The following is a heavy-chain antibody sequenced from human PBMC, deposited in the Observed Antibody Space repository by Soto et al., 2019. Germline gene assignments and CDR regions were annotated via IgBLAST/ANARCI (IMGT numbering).Heavy chain of an antibody. V-gene: IGHV3-33*01. CDR2: IWSDGGNR. CDR3: ASWGRGDFTSMVNYFYYGLDV. D-gene: IGHD5-18*01. CDR1: AFTFSDHG. J-gene: IGHJ6*02. Sequence: QLVESGGGVVQPGGSLRLSCSATASAFTFSDHGMHWVRQTPGKGLEWLAVIWSDGGNRYYADSVKGRFTISRDNSENTLYLQMNSLSDEDTGVYYCASWGRGDFTSMVNYFYYGLDVWGQGTTVAVSS.